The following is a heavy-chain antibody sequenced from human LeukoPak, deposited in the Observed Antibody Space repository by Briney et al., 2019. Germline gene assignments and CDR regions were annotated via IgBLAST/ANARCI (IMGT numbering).Heavy chain of an antibody. J-gene: IGHJ4*02. CDR3: ARYHSSSWYIFDY. D-gene: IGHD6-13*01. CDR1: GGSISSSSYY. CDR2: IYYSGST. Sequence: SETLSLTCTVSGGSISSSSYYWGWVRQPPGRGLEWIGSIYYSGSTYYNPFLKSRVTISVDTSKNQFSLKLSSVTAADTAVYYCARYHSSSWYIFDYWGQGTLVTVSS. V-gene: IGHV4-39*07.